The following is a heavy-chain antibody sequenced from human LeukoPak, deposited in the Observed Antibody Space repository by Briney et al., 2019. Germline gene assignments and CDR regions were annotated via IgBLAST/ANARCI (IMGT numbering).Heavy chain of an antibody. D-gene: IGHD5-18*01. CDR1: GFTFDDYG. Sequence: GGSLRLSCAASGFTFDDYGMSWVRQAPGKGLEWVSVIYSGGSTYYADSVKDRFTISRHNSKNTLYLQMNSLRAEDTAVYYCARDLLGPDTYYYGMDVWGQGTTVTVSS. V-gene: IGHV3-53*04. CDR3: ARDLLGPDTYYYGMDV. CDR2: IYSGGST. J-gene: IGHJ6*02.